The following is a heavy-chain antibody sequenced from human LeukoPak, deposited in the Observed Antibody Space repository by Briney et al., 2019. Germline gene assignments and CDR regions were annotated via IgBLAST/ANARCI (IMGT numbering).Heavy chain of an antibody. CDR3: ARYSYGHTYFDY. J-gene: IGHJ4*02. D-gene: IGHD3-10*01. CDR1: GGSISSDH. CDR2: VYYSGST. V-gene: IGHV4-59*08. Sequence: PSETLSLTCTVSGGSISSDHWSWIRQPPGKGLEWIGYVYYSGSTNYNPSLKTRVTISVDTSKNQFSQKLNSVTAADTAVYYCARYSYGHTYFDYWGQGTLVTVSS.